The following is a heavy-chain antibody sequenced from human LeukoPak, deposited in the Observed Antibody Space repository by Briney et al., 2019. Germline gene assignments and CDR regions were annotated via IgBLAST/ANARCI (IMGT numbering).Heavy chain of an antibody. CDR2: IRHDGSNK. D-gene: IGHD5-18*01. CDR3: AKRDSSADY. Sequence: PGGSLRLSCAASGFTFSSYGMHWVRQAPGKGLEWVAFIRHDGSNKYYADSVKGRFTISRDNSKNTLYLQMNSLRAEDTAVYYCAKRDSSADYWGQGTLVTVSS. CDR1: GFTFSSYG. V-gene: IGHV3-30*02. J-gene: IGHJ4*02.